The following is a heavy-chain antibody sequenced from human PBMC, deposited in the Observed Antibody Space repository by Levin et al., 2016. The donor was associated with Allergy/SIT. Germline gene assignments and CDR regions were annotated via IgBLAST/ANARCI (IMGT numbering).Heavy chain of an antibody. V-gene: IGHV4-31*02. Sequence: WIRQPPGKGLEWIGYIYYSGSTYYNPSLKSRVTISVDTSKNQFSLKLSSVTAADTAVYYCARIPCGGFGTSCYKDYGQFDYWGQGTLVTVSS. D-gene: IGHD2-2*02. J-gene: IGHJ4*02. CDR2: IYYSGST. CDR3: ARIPCGGFGTSCYKDYGQFDY.